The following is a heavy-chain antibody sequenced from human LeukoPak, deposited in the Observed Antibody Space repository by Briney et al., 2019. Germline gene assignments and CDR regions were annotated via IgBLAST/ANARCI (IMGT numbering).Heavy chain of an antibody. CDR3: ARGFWSGYYTQHGAGRIADAFDI. J-gene: IGHJ3*02. Sequence: SETLSLTCAVYGGSFSGYYWSWIRQPPGKGLEWIGEINHSGSTNYNPSLKSRVTISVDTSKNQFSLKLSSVTAADTAVYYCARGFWSGYYTQHGAGRIADAFDIWGQGTMVTVSS. D-gene: IGHD3-3*01. CDR1: GGSFSGYY. V-gene: IGHV4-34*01. CDR2: INHSGST.